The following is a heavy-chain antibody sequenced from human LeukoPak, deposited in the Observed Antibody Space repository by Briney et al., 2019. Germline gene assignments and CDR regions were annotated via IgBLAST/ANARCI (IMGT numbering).Heavy chain of an antibody. CDR1: GDSVFSNSS. V-gene: IGHV6-1*01. J-gene: IGHJ3*02. D-gene: IGHD5-18*01. CDR2: TYYRSKWYN. CDR3: VRGGQGDGHSADEGFDI. Sequence: SQTLSLTCAISGDSVFSNSSWNWIRQSPSRGLEWLGRTYYRSKWYNDYGVSVKSRININPDTSKNHFSLQLSSVTPEDTAAYYCVRGGQGDGHSADEGFDIWGQGTMVIVS.